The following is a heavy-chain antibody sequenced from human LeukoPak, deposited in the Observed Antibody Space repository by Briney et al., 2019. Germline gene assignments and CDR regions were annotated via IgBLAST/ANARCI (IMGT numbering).Heavy chain of an antibody. CDR3: AREERDAFDI. D-gene: IGHD1-1*01. J-gene: IGHJ3*02. CDR1: GFTFSSYG. V-gene: IGHV3-53*01. Sequence: GGSLRLSCAASGFTFSSYGVHWVRQAPGKGLEWVSVIYSGGSTYYADSVKGRFTISRDNSKNTLYLQMNSLRAEDTAVYYCAREERDAFDIWGQGTMVTVSS. CDR2: IYSGGST.